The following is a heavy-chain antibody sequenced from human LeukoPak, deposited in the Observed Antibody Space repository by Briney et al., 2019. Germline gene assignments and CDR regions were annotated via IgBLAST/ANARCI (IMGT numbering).Heavy chain of an antibody. CDR3: ARSRYSYGSYYFDY. J-gene: IGHJ4*02. CDR2: IYYTGGT. CDR1: GGSISSYY. V-gene: IGHV4-59*01. Sequence: SETLSLTCTVSGGSISSYYWSWLRQPPGKGLEWIGYIYYTGGTNYNPSLKSRVTISIDTSKNQFSLKLSSVTAADTAFYYCARSRYSYGSYYFDYWGQGTLVTVSS. D-gene: IGHD5-18*01.